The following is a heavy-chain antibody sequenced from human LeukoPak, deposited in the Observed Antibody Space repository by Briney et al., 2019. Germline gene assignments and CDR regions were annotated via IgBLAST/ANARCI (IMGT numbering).Heavy chain of an antibody. Sequence: ASVSVSCTASGYIFSSSSFSWVRQAPGQGLEWMGWLSVYNGKTIYSQKFQDRFTIPTDTSTSTAYMELRSLRSDDTAVYYCARDWGNWGSVTPAGYWGQGPLVTVSS. CDR2: LSVYNGKT. D-gene: IGHD3-16*01. CDR1: GYIFSSSS. V-gene: IGHV1-18*01. J-gene: IGHJ4*02. CDR3: ARDWGNWGSVTPAGY.